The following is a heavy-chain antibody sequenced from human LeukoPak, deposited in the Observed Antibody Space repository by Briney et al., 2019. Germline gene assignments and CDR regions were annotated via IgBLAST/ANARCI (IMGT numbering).Heavy chain of an antibody. CDR3: ARGGPAKYYFDSSGYHY. D-gene: IGHD3-22*01. CDR2: INPSGGNT. CDR1: GYSFTSYY. V-gene: IGHV1-46*01. Sequence: ASVKVSCKVSGYSFTSYYMHWVRQAPGQGLEWMGIINPSGGNTNYAQKFQGRVTMTRDTSTSTVYMELSSLRSEDTAVYYCARGGPAKYYFDSSGYHYWGQGTLVTVSS. J-gene: IGHJ4*02.